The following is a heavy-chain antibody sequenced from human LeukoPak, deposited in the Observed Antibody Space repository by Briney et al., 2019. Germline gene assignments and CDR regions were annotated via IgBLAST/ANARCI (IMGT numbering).Heavy chain of an antibody. D-gene: IGHD2-21*02. CDR3: ARGLCGGDCYDY. V-gene: IGHV3-21*01. CDR1: GFTFSDFF. CDR2: ISGSSNSI. Sequence: GGSLRLSCAASGFTFSDFFLNWVRQAPGKGLEWVSAISGSSNSIYYADSAKGRFTISRDNAKNSVYLQMNSLRVEDTAVYYCARGLCGGDCYDYWGQGTLVSVSS. J-gene: IGHJ4*02.